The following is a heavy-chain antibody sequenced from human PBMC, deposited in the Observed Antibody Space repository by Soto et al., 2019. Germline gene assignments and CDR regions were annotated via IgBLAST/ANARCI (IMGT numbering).Heavy chain of an antibody. V-gene: IGHV4-59*01. D-gene: IGHD2-2*01. CDR3: ARGKQLVVAPTIPPNLFDP. J-gene: IGHJ5*02. Sequence: SETLSLTCTVSGGSISSYYWSWIRQPPGKGLEWIGYIYYSGSTNYNPSLKSRVTISVDTSKNQFSLKLSSVTAADTAVYYCARGKQLVVAPTIPPNLFDPCSQGTLVTVSS. CDR1: GGSISSYY. CDR2: IYYSGST.